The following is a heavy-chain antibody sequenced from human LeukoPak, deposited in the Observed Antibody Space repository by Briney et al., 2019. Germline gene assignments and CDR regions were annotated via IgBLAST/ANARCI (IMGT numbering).Heavy chain of an antibody. D-gene: IGHD3-10*01. CDR2: IYTSGST. CDR1: GGSISSYY. V-gene: IGHV4-4*07. J-gene: IGHJ4*02. CDR3: ARDDYGSGSYSTYFDY. Sequence: SETLSLTCTVSGGSISSYYWSWIRQPAGKGLEWIGRIYTSGSTNHNPSLKSRVTMSVDTSKNQFSLKLSSVTAADTAVYYCARDDYGSGSYSTYFDYWGQGTLVTVSS.